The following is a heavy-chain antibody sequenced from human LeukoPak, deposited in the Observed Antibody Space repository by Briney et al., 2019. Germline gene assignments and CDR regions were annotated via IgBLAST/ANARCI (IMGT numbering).Heavy chain of an antibody. CDR2: ISSSSSYI. CDR3: APLVVVPAAISAFDY. CDR1: GFTFSSYS. V-gene: IGHV3-21*01. J-gene: IGHJ4*02. Sequence: GGSLRLSCAASGFTFSSYSMNWVRQAPGKGLDWVSSISSSSSYIYYADSVKGRFTISRDNAKNSLYLQMNSLRAEDTAVYYCAPLVVVPAAISAFDYWGQGTLVTVSS. D-gene: IGHD2-2*01.